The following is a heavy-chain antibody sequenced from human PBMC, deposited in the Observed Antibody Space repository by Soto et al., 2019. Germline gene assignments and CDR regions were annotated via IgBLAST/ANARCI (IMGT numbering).Heavy chain of an antibody. V-gene: IGHV3-21*01. CDR3: ARDRQSTPWYAADY. J-gene: IGHJ4*02. CDR2: ISGSGGYI. D-gene: IGHD6-13*01. Sequence: GSLRLSCEGSGFTFSSYSMNWVRQAPGKGLEWVSSISGSGGYIYYADSVKGRFTISRDNAKNSLYLQMTSLRDEDTALYYCARDRQSTPWYAADYWGQGSLVTVSS. CDR1: GFTFSSYS.